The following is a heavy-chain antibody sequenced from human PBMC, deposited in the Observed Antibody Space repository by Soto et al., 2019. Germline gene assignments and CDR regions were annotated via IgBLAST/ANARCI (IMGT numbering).Heavy chain of an antibody. CDR1: GGSISSGGYY. J-gene: IGHJ6*02. V-gene: IGHV4-31*03. D-gene: IGHD4-4*01. CDR2: IYYSGST. CDR3: ARWSNYGRGYGMDV. Sequence: QVQLQESGPGLVKPSQTLSITCTVSGGSISSGGYYWRWIRQHPGKGLEWIGYIYYSGSTYYNPSLKSRVTISVDTSKNPFTLKLSYVTAANTAVYDCARWSNYGRGYGMDVWGQGTTVTVSS.